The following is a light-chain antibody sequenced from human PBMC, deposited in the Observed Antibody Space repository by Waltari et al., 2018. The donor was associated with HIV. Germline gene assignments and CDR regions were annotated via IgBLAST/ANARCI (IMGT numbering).Light chain of an antibody. Sequence: QSALTQPASVSGSPGQSITISCTDSSSDMSTYNRVSWYQQFPGKAPKRIIYEVGNRPSGVSNRVSGSKSGNTASLTISGLQAEDEADYYCISYTTTNYYVFGPGTWVTVL. CDR1: SSDMSTYNR. J-gene: IGLJ1*01. V-gene: IGLV2-14*01. CDR3: ISYTTTNYYV. CDR2: EVG.